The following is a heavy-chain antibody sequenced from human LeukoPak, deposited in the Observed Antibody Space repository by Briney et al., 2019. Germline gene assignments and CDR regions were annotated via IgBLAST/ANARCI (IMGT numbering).Heavy chain of an antibody. V-gene: IGHV3-23*01. CDR2: ISTSGDRT. D-gene: IGHD2-8*02. J-gene: IGHJ4*02. CDR1: GFTFSNYA. Sequence: GGSLRLSCAASGFTFSNYAMTWVRQAPGKGLEWVSGISTSGDRTYDADSVKGRFTISRDNSKNTLYLQMNSLRAEDTAVYYCAKSGTAWYLWVDSWGQGTLVTVSS. CDR3: AKSGTAWYLWVDS.